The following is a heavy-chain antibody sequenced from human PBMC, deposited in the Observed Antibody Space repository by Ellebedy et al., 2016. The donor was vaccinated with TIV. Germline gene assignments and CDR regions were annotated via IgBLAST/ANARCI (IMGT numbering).Heavy chain of an antibody. V-gene: IGHV3-73*01. Sequence: GESLKISXAASGFTFSVSAMHWVRQASGKVLEWVGRIRSKAKGYGAAYAASVKTRFTISRDDSKNMAYLQMNSLKREDSAVYYCAGRLAKGSTHFEYWGQGTLVTVSS. CDR1: GFTFSVSA. J-gene: IGHJ4*02. D-gene: IGHD2/OR15-2a*01. CDR3: AGRLAKGSTHFEY. CDR2: IRSKAKGYGA.